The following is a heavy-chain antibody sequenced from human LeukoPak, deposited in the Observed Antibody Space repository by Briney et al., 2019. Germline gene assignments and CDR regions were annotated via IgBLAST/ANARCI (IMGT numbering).Heavy chain of an antibody. CDR1: GFTFSSYA. CDR2: ISGSGGST. CDR3: ANEGIVGATSQIYYFDY. V-gene: IGHV3-23*01. J-gene: IGHJ4*02. Sequence: WWSLRLSCAASGFTFSSYAMRGVRQAPVKGLDGVSAISGSGGSTYYADSVKGRFTISRDNSKNTLYLQMNSLRAEDTAVYYCANEGIVGATSQIYYFDYWGQGTLVTVSS. D-gene: IGHD1-26*01.